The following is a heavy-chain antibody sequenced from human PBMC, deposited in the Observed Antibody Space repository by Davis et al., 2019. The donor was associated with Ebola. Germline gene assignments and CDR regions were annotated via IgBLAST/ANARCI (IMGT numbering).Heavy chain of an antibody. V-gene: IGHV1-18*04. D-gene: IGHD3-16*01. CDR3: ARVGGHGEYPTIYYFDY. CDR2: INPHNGNT. Sequence: ASVKVSCKASGYTFTNYGITWVRQAPGQGLDWMGWINPHNGNTNYAQNVQGRVIMTSHTATTTAYMEVGSLRSDDTAVYFCARVGGHGEYPTIYYFDYWGQGTQVTVSS. CDR1: GYTFTNYG. J-gene: IGHJ4*02.